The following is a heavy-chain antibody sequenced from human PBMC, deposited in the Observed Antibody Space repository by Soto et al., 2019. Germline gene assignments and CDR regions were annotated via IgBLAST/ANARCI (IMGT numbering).Heavy chain of an antibody. J-gene: IGHJ6*02. Sequence: GGSLRLSCAASGFTFSSYGMHWVRQAPGKGLEWVAVIWYDGSNKYYADSVKGRFTISRDNSKDTLYLQMNSLRAEDTAVYYCARDGSWYYYYGMDVWGQGTTVTVSS. CDR1: GFTFSSYG. V-gene: IGHV3-33*01. CDR2: IWYDGSNK. CDR3: ARDGSWYYYYGMDV. D-gene: IGHD5-12*01.